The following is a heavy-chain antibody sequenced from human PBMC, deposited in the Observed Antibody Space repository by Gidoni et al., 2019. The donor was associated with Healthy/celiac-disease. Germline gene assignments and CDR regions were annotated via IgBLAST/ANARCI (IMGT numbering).Heavy chain of an antibody. D-gene: IGHD6-19*01. CDR1: GGSISSYY. Sequence: QVQLQESGPGLVKPSETLSPTCTVSGGSISSYYWSWIRQPPGKGLEWIGYIYYSGSTNYNPSLKSRVTISVDTSKNQFSLKLSSVTAADTAVYYCARQSDSSGWYGVVWYFDLWGRGTLVTVSS. J-gene: IGHJ2*01. V-gene: IGHV4-59*08. CDR3: ARQSDSSGWYGVVWYFDL. CDR2: IYYSGST.